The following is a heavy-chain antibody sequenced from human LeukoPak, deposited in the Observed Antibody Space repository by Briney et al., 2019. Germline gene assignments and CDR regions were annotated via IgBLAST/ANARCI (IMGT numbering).Heavy chain of an antibody. D-gene: IGHD3-10*01. J-gene: IGHJ3*02. CDR3: AREAMVRGVPDAFDI. V-gene: IGHV3-53*01. CDR2: IYSGGST. CDR1: GFTVSSNY. Sequence: GGSLRLSCAASGFTVSSNYMSWVRQAPGKGLEWVSVIYSGGSTYYADSVKGRFTISRDNAKNSLYLQMNSLRAEDTAVYYCAREAMVRGVPDAFDIWGQGTVVTVSS.